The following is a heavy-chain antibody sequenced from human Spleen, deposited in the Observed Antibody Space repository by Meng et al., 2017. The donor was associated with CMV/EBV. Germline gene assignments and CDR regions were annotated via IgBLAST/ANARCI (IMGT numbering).Heavy chain of an antibody. Sequence: SVKVSCKASGYTFTSYDISWVRQAPGQGLEWMGGIIPIFGTANYAQKFQGRVTITTDESTSTAYMELSSLRSEDTAVYYCARDEEWLFNPWGQGTLVTVSS. D-gene: IGHD3-3*01. CDR3: ARDEEWLFNP. CDR2: IIPIFGTA. V-gene: IGHV1-69*05. J-gene: IGHJ5*02. CDR1: GYTFTSYD.